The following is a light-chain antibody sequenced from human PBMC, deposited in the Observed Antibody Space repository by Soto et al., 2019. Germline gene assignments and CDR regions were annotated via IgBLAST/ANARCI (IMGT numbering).Light chain of an antibody. CDR3: EQTYSTPVT. V-gene: IGKV1-39*01. CDR2: AAS. Sequence: DIQMTQSPSPPSISGXASVTVTCRTSQNIYNYLNWYQQKPGKAPKLLIYAASSVQSGVPLRFSGTGSGTDFTLTISSLQPEDFATYYCEQTYSTPVTFGQGTRLEIK. CDR1: QNIYNY. J-gene: IGKJ5*01.